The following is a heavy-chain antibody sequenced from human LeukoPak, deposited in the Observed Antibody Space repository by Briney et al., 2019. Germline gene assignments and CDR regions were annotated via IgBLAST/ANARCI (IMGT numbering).Heavy chain of an antibody. V-gene: IGHV3-53*01. CDR3: ASLEGGPSDGR. D-gene: IGHD3-16*01. Sequence: GGSLRLSCEVSGFPVRSRYMSWVREPPGKGLECVAVIYSGGTTYHIDSVKGRFTISRDISKSTMYLEMNNLRVEDTAIYYCASLEGGPSDGRWGQGTLVTVSS. CDR2: IYSGGTT. CDR1: GFPVRSRY. J-gene: IGHJ4*02.